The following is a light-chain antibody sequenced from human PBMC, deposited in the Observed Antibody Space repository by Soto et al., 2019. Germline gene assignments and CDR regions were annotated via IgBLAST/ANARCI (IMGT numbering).Light chain of an antibody. Sequence: QSALTQPASVSGSPGQSITISCTGTSSDVGGYNYVSWYQQHPGKAPKLIIYDVSNRPSGVSNRFSGSKSGNTASLTVSGLQAEDEAADYCSSFTVSSTLVFGGGTKVTVL. CDR3: SSFTVSSTLV. CDR2: DVS. V-gene: IGLV2-14*01. CDR1: SSDVGGYNY. J-gene: IGLJ2*01.